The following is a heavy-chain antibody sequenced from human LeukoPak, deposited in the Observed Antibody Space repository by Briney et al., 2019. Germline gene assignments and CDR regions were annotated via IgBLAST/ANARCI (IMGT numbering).Heavy chain of an antibody. CDR2: IYHSGST. V-gene: IGHV4-30-2*01. CDR3: ARDQLLYGKLDDDAFDI. D-gene: IGHD2-2*02. CDR1: GGSISSGGYY. J-gene: IGHJ3*02. Sequence: PSQTLSLTCTVSGGSISSGGYYWSWIRQPPGKGLEWIGYIYHSGSTYYNPSLKSRVTISVDRSKNQFSLKLSSVTAADTAVYYCARDQLLYGKLDDDAFDIWGQGTMVTVSS.